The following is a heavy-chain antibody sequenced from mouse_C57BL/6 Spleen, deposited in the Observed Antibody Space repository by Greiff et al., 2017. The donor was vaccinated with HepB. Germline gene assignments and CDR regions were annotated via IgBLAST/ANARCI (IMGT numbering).Heavy chain of an antibody. CDR2: IDPSDSET. CDR1: GYTFTSYW. Sequence: QVQLQQPGAELVRPGSSVKLSCKASGYTFTSYWMHWVKQRPIQGLEWIGNIDPSDSETHYNQKFKDKATLTVDKSSSTAYMQLSSLTSEDSAVYYCARHYYGGGCYDYWGQGTTLTVSS. J-gene: IGHJ2*01. V-gene: IGHV1-52*01. D-gene: IGHD1-2*01. CDR3: ARHYYGGGCYDY.